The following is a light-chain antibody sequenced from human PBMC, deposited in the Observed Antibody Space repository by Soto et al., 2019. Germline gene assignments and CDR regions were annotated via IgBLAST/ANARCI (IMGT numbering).Light chain of an antibody. CDR1: QGVTSSY. CDR2: GAS. V-gene: IGKV3-20*01. CDR3: QQYGSAPYT. Sequence: EIVLTQSPGTLSLSPGARATLSCRASQGVTSSYLAWYQQKPGQAPRLLIYGASSRATGIPDRFRGSGSGTDFPLTISRLEPEDFAVFYCQQYGSAPYTFGQGTKLEIK. J-gene: IGKJ2*01.